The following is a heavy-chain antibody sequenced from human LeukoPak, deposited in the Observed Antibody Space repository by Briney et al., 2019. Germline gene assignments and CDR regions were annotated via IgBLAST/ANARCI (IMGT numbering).Heavy chain of an antibody. D-gene: IGHD3-22*01. J-gene: IGHJ4*02. CDR2: INPSGGST. CDR1: GYTFTSYY. Sequence: ASVKVSFKASGYTFTSYYMHWVRQAPGQGLEWMGIINPSGGSTSYAQKFQGRVTMTRDTSTSTVYMELSSLRSEDTAVYYCASGYYDSSGHYYFDYWGQGTLVTVSS. CDR3: ASGYYDSSGHYYFDY. V-gene: IGHV1-46*01.